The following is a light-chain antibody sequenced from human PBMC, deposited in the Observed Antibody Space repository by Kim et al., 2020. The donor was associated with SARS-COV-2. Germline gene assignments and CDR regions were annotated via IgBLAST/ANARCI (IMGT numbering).Light chain of an antibody. CDR2: TTS. CDR3: QQTSTPPYT. Sequence: DIQMTQSPSSLSASVGDRVTISCRAGQTIDNYLNWYQQIPGKAPKLLIYTTSTLYNGVPSRFSGGGSGTDFTLTINSLQPEDFATYFCQQTSTPPYTFGQGTKLEIK. V-gene: IGKV1-39*01. CDR1: QTIDNY. J-gene: IGKJ2*01.